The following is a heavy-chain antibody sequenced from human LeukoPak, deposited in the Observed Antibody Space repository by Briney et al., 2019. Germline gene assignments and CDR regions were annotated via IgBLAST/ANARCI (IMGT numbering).Heavy chain of an antibody. CDR1: GFTFRYAW. CDR2: IKSKDDGGIT. Sequence: GGSLRLSCAASGFTFRYAWMSWVRQAPGRGLEWVGRIKSKDDGGITDYAAPVKGRFTISRDDSKNTLYLQMNSLKTEDTAVYFCSTLWFGELVSGFDVFDIWGQGTMVTVSS. CDR3: STLWFGELVSGFDVFDI. D-gene: IGHD3-10*01. V-gene: IGHV3-15*01. J-gene: IGHJ3*02.